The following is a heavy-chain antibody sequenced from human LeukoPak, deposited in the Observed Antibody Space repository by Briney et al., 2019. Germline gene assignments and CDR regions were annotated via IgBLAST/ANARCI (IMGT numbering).Heavy chain of an antibody. D-gene: IGHD5-24*01. CDR3: ARGEMATAPFDY. J-gene: IGHJ4*02. V-gene: IGHV3-7*03. CDR1: GFSFSSYY. Sequence: GGSLRLSCAASGFSFSSYYMSWVRQAPGKGLEWVALINPDGNERYYVDSVKGRFTISRDNSKNTLYLQMNSLRAEDTAVYYCARGEMATAPFDYWGQGTLVTVSS. CDR2: INPDGNER.